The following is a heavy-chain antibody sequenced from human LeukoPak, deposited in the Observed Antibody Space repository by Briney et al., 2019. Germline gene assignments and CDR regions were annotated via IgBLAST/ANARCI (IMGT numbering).Heavy chain of an antibody. CDR1: GGTFSSYG. CDR2: ISAYNGNT. Sequence: ASVKVSCKASGGTFSSYGISWVRQAPGQGLEWMGWISAYNGNTNYAQKLQGRVTMTTDTSTSTAYMELRSLRSDDTAVYYCARDRLTYYYDSSGYSRNNWFDPWGQGTLVTVSS. D-gene: IGHD3-22*01. V-gene: IGHV1-18*01. J-gene: IGHJ5*02. CDR3: ARDRLTYYYDSSGYSRNNWFDP.